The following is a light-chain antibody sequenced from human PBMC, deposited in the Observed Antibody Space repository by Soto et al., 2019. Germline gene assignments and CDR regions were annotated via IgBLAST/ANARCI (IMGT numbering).Light chain of an antibody. CDR1: QSFSNY. CDR2: SAT. J-gene: IGKJ5*01. Sequence: DIQMTQSPSAVSASVGDRITITCSTSQSFSNYLTWYQHKPGKAPKLLIYSATVLQSGVPSRFSGSGSGTEFTLTISSLQPEDFATYYCQQLNSYPITFGQGTRLEIK. V-gene: IGKV1-9*01. CDR3: QQLNSYPIT.